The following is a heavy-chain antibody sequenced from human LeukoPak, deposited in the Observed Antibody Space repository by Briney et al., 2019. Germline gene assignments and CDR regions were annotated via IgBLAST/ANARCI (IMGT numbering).Heavy chain of an antibody. Sequence: PGGSLRLSCAASGFTYSSYWMHWVRQVPGKGLMWVSRITPDGGYKSYADSVKGRFTISRDNAKNTLYLQMNSLRAEDTAVYYCVRDLIIVDTPGDDFDFWGQGTLVTVSS. D-gene: IGHD3-22*01. J-gene: IGHJ4*02. V-gene: IGHV3-74*01. CDR1: GFTYSSYW. CDR3: VRDLIIVDTPGDDFDF. CDR2: ITPDGGYK.